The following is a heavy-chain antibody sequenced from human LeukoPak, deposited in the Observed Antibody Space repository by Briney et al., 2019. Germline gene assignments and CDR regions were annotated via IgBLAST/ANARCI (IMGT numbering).Heavy chain of an antibody. V-gene: IGHV1-2*02. CDR2: INPSSGGT. CDR3: ARGGSVSHGYYYDSSGYYYFDY. D-gene: IGHD3-22*01. CDR1: GYTFTGYY. J-gene: IGHJ4*02. Sequence: ASVKVSCKASGYTFTGYYMHWVRQAPGQGLEWMGWINPSSGGTNYAQKFQGRVTMTRDTSISTAYMELSRLRSDDTAVYYCARGGSVSHGYYYDSSGYYYFDYWGQGTLVTVSS.